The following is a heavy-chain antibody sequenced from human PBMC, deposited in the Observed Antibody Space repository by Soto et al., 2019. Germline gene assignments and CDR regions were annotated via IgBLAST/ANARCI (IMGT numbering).Heavy chain of an antibody. CDR1: GYTFTSYG. Sequence: ASVKVSCKASGYTFTSYGISWVRQAPGQGLEWMGWISAYNGNTNYAQKLQGRVTMTTDTSTSTAYMELRSLRSDDTAVYYCARGTDSGNYPPVSFDYWGQGTLVTVSS. D-gene: IGHD1-26*01. V-gene: IGHV1-18*01. CDR3: ARGTDSGNYPPVSFDY. CDR2: ISAYNGNT. J-gene: IGHJ4*02.